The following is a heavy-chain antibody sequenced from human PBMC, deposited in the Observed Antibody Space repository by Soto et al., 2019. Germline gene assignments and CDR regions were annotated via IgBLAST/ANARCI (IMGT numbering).Heavy chain of an antibody. CDR3: ARLQGVLMVHATDYYYGMDV. D-gene: IGHD2-8*01. J-gene: IGHJ6*02. CDR1: GGTFSSYA. Sequence: SVKVSCKASGGTFSSYAISWVRQAPGQGLEWMGGIIPIFGTANYAQKFQGRVTITADESTSTAHMELSSLRSEDTAVYYCARLQGVLMVHATDYYYGMDVWGPGTTVTVSS. V-gene: IGHV1-69*13. CDR2: IIPIFGTA.